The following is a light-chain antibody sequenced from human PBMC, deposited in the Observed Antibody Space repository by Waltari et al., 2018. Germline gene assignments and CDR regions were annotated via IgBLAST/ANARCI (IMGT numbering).Light chain of an antibody. CDR3: QQYGSSPTG. Sequence: EIVLTQSPGTLSLSPGERATFPCRASQSVSSSYLAWYQQKPGQAPRLLIYGASSRATGIPDRFSGSGSGTDFTLTISRLEPEDFAVYYCQQYGSSPTGFGGGTKVEIK. J-gene: IGKJ4*01. CDR2: GAS. V-gene: IGKV3-20*01. CDR1: QSVSSSY.